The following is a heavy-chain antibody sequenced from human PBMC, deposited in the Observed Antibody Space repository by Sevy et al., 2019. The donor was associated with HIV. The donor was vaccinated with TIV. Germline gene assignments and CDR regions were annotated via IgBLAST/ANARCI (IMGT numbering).Heavy chain of an antibody. D-gene: IGHD2-21*01. Sequence: SQTLSLTCTVSGGSIRRYYWSWIRQPPGKGLEWIGYIYNSGNPNYNPSLKSRVTISVDTSKNQFSLRLSSVTAADTAVYYCARVFDSEGAFDLWGQGTMVTVSS. CDR3: ARVFDSEGAFDL. CDR2: IYNSGNP. CDR1: GGSIRRYY. J-gene: IGHJ3*01. V-gene: IGHV4-59*13.